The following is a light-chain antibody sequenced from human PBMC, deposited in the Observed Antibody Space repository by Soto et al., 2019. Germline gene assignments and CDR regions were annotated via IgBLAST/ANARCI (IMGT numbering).Light chain of an antibody. CDR1: QTISRY. CDR3: PDSYITPWT. Sequence: DVPMTQYPGALAASVGDRGTITCPASQTISRYATWHQQKPGQAPKLLTSGAFDLQTGVPSRFSGSGSGPDFTLTINGLQPDDFATYYCPDSYITPWTFGQVTNVDIK. J-gene: IGKJ1*01. V-gene: IGKV1-39*01. CDR2: GAF.